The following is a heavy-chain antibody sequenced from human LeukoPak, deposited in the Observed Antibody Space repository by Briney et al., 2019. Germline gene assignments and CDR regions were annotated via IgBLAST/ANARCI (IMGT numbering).Heavy chain of an antibody. D-gene: IGHD6-19*01. CDR1: VGSISSGGYY. CDR2: ISAAGTT. V-gene: IGHV4-30-2*02. J-gene: IGHJ4*02. CDR3: ASVPYSSGWHSFDY. Sequence: SQTLSLTCTVAVGSISSGGYYWSWIRQPPGKGLEWIAYISAAGTTFYNPSLKSRVTISLDRSKSQFSLKLSSVTAADTAVYYCASVPYSSGWHSFDYWGQGTLVTVSS.